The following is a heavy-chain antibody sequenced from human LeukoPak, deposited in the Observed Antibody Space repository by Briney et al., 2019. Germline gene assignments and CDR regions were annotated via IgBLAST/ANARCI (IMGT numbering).Heavy chain of an antibody. D-gene: IGHD3-10*01. CDR2: ISYDGSNK. J-gene: IGHJ4*02. CDR3: ARVQWFGELSYLPVYYFDY. CDR1: GFTFSSYG. Sequence: GGSLRLSCAASGFTFSSYGMHWVRQAPGKGLEWVAVISYDGSNKYYADSVKGRFTISRDNAKNSLYLQMNSLRAEDTAVYYCARVQWFGELSYLPVYYFDYWGQGTLVTVSS. V-gene: IGHV3-30*03.